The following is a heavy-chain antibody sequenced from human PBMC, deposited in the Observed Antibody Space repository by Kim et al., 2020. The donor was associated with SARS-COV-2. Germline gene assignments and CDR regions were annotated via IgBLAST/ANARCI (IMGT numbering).Heavy chain of an antibody. CDR2: ISGSGGST. Sequence: GGSLRLSCAASGFTFSSYAMRWVRQAPGKGLEWVSAISGSGGSTYYADAVKGRIIISRDNNKNTLYLQMNSLRAEETAVYYSTKDDVYSSSSDYWGQG. J-gene: IGHJ4*02. CDR1: GFTFSSYA. D-gene: IGHD6-6*01. CDR3: TKDDVYSSSSDY. V-gene: IGHV3-23*01.